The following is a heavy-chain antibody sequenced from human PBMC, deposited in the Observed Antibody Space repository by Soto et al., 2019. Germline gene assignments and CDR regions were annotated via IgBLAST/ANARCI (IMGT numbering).Heavy chain of an antibody. CDR3: ARDYYDSSGYYWRYFDY. Sequence: SSETLSLTCTVSGGSISSYYWSWIRQPPGKGLEWIGYIYYSGSTNYNPSLKSRVTISVDTSKNQFSLKLSSVTAADTAVYYCARDYYDSSGYYWRYFDYWGQGTLVTVSS. D-gene: IGHD3-22*01. J-gene: IGHJ4*02. V-gene: IGHV4-59*01. CDR1: GGSISSYY. CDR2: IYYSGST.